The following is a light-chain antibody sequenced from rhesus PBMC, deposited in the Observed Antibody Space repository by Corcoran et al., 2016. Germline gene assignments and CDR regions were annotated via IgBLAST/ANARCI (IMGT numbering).Light chain of an antibody. V-gene: IGKV1-38*01. CDR3: QQRNSYPLP. J-gene: IGKJ4*01. CDR2: DAY. CDR1: QGISSY. Sequence: DIQLTQSPSSLSASVGDRVTITCRASQGISSYLAWYQQKSGKAPKLLNYDAYKLQSGVPSRFSGSGSGTEFTLPISSRTPEDFATYYCQQRNSYPLPFGGGTKVEIK.